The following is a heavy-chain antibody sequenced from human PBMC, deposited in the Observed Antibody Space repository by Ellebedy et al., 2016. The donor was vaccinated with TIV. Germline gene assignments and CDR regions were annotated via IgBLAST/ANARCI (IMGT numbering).Heavy chain of an antibody. V-gene: IGHV3-30-3*01. D-gene: IGHD3-3*01. CDR3: ARGPYDFWSGCFDY. J-gene: IGHJ4*02. CDR2: ISYDGSNI. CDR1: GFSFSDHY. Sequence: GESLKISCAASGFSFSDHYMDWVRQAPGKGLEWVGLISYDGSNIYYADSVKGRFTISRDNSKDTLYLQMNSLRDEDTAVYYCARGPYDFWSGCFDYWGQGTLVTISS.